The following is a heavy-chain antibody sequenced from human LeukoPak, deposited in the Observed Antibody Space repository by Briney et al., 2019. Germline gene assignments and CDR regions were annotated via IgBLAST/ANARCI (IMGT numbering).Heavy chain of an antibody. CDR2: IYTSGST. D-gene: IGHD3-10*01. J-gene: IGHJ4*02. Sequence: SETLSLTCTVSGGSISRYYWSWIRQPAGKGLEWIGRIYTSGSTNYNPSLKSRVTMSVDTPKNQFSLKLSSVTAADTAVYYRARDVYYYGSGSYLPLAHWGQGTLVTVSS. CDR1: GGSISRYY. V-gene: IGHV4-4*07. CDR3: ARDVYYYGSGSYLPLAH.